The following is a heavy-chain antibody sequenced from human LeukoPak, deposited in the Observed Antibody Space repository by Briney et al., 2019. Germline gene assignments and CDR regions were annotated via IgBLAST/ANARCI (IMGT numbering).Heavy chain of an antibody. CDR3: ARSDGDYGGYYFDY. V-gene: IGHV3-11*01. CDR1: EFIFSDYY. D-gene: IGHD4-17*01. J-gene: IGHJ4*02. CDR2: IASSGTAI. Sequence: GGSLRLSCAASEFIFSDYYMNWIRQAPGKGLEWVSFIASSGTAIYYADSVKGRFTISRDNAKNSLYLQMSSLRAEDTAVYYCARSDGDYGGYYFDYWGQGTLVTVSS.